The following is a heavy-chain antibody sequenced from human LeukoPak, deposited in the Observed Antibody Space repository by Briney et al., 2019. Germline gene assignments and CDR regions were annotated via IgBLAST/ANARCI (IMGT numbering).Heavy chain of an antibody. CDR3: ARDLSPGYSSSWYDY. CDR1: GFTFGSYA. V-gene: IGHV3-23*01. J-gene: IGHJ4*02. Sequence: GGSLRLSCAASGFTFGSYAMSWVRQAPGKGLEWVSGITGSGGSTYHADSVKGRFTISRDNAKNSLYLQMNSLRAEDTAVYYCARDLSPGYSSSWYDYWGQGTLVTVSS. D-gene: IGHD6-13*01. CDR2: ITGSGGST.